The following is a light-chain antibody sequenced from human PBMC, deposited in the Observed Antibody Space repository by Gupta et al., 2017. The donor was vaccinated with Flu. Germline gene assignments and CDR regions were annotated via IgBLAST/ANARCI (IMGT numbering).Light chain of an antibody. CDR3: QHHNSYPRT. CDR2: GAS. CDR1: QGISSL. J-gene: IGKJ3*01. Sequence: DIQLTQSPSFLPATVGDRVTMTFRASQGISSLLTSYQKKPGKAPKLLIYGASISYSGVPSRSSGSGSGTEFTLTISSLQPQDFAPYYSQHHNSYPRTFGPGTKVDVK. V-gene: IGKV1-9*01.